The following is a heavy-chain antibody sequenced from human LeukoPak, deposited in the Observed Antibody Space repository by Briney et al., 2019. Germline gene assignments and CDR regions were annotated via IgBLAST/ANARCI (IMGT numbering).Heavy chain of an antibody. D-gene: IGHD6-19*01. CDR2: ISTYNGNT. Sequence: GASVKVSCKASGYTFTSYGISWVRQAPGQGLEWMGWISTYNGNTNYVQKLQGRVTMTTDTSTSTAYMELRSLRSDDTAVYYCARVRTFGYSSGWYSDYWGQGTLVTVSS. CDR1: GYTFTSYG. V-gene: IGHV1-18*01. CDR3: ARVRTFGYSSGWYSDY. J-gene: IGHJ4*02.